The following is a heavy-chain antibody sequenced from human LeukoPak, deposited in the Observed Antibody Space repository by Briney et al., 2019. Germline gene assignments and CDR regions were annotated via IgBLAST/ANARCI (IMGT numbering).Heavy chain of an antibody. CDR3: ARGPPGDLEDY. Sequence: SETLSLTCTVSGGSISSSSYYWSWIRQPPGKGLEWIGYIYYSGSTYYNPSLKSRVTISVDTSKNQFSLKLSSVTAADTAVYYCARGPPGDLEDYWGQGTLVTVSS. D-gene: IGHD7-27*01. CDR1: GGSISSSSYY. J-gene: IGHJ4*02. V-gene: IGHV4-30-4*01. CDR2: IYYSGST.